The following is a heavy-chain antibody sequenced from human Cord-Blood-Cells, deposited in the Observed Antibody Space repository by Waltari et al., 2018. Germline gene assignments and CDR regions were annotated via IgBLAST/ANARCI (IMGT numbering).Heavy chain of an antibody. D-gene: IGHD3-3*01. CDR1: GGSISSSSYY. V-gene: IGHV4-39*01. J-gene: IGHJ4*02. Sequence: QLQLQESGPGLVKPSETLSLTCTVSGGSISSSSYYWGWIRQPPGKGLEWIGSIYYSGSTYYTPSLKSRVTISVDTSKNQFSLKLSSVTAADTAVYYCARPVRSGYYTYYFDYWGQGTLVTVSS. CDR3: ARPVRSGYYTYYFDY. CDR2: IYYSGST.